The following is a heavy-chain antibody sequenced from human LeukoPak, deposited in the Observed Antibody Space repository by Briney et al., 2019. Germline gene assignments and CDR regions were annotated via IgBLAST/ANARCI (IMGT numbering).Heavy chain of an antibody. J-gene: IGHJ4*02. V-gene: IGHV1-46*01. CDR2: INPSGGST. Sequence: ASVKLSCTASGYTFTIYYMHFVRQAPGQGLELMGIINPSGGSTSYAQKFQGRVTMTRDTSTSTVYMELSSLRSEDTAVYYCARDLSGSYRGNDYWGQGTLVTVSS. D-gene: IGHD1-26*01. CDR3: ARDLSGSYRGNDY. CDR1: GYTFTIYY.